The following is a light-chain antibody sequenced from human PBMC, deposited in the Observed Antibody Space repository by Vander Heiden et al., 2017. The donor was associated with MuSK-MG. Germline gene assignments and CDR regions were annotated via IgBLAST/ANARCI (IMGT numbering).Light chain of an antibody. CDR2: DVS. Sequence: DIQMTQSTSSLSASVGDRVTITCQASQDISNYLNWYQQKPGKAPKLLIYDVSNSETGVPSRFSGSGSGTDFTFTISSLKPEDLATYYCQQDDNLPLTFGGGTKVEIK. CDR1: QDISNY. CDR3: QQDDNLPLT. V-gene: IGKV1-33*01. J-gene: IGKJ4*01.